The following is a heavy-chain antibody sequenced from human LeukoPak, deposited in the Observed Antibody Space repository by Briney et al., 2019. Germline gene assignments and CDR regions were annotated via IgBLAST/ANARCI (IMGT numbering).Heavy chain of an antibody. D-gene: IGHD3-3*01. J-gene: IGHJ6*03. CDR2: ISGSGGST. CDR3: AKSPHDNDFWSGYPPSTYYYYMDV. V-gene: IGHV3-23*01. CDR1: GFTFSSYA. Sequence: GGSLRLSCAASGFTFSSYAMSWVRQAPGKGLEWVSAISGSGGSTYYADSVKGRFTISRDNSKNTLYLQMNSLRAEDTAVYYCAKSPHDNDFWSGYPPSTYYYYMDVWGKGTTVTISS.